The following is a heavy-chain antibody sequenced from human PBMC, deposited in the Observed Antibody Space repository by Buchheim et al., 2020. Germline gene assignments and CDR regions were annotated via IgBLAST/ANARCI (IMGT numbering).Heavy chain of an antibody. J-gene: IGHJ5*02. D-gene: IGHD3-10*01. CDR3: ASGGYYGSGSYYGGWFDP. CDR2: IYYSGST. Sequence: QVQLQESGPGLVKPSETLSLTCTVSGGSISSYYWSWIRQPPGKGLEWIGHIYYSGSTNYNPSLKSRVAISTATSKNRFSLRLSSVTAADTAVYYCASGGYYGSGSYYGGWFDPWGQGTL. CDR1: GGSISSYY. V-gene: IGHV4-59*08.